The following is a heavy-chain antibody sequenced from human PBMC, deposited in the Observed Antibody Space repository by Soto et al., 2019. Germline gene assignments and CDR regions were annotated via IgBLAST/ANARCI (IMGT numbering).Heavy chain of an antibody. D-gene: IGHD4-4*01. CDR1: GFTFSSYA. V-gene: IGHV3-30-3*01. J-gene: IGHJ2*01. CDR2: ILYDGSNK. CDR3: ARPLWRDDYNWGYFDL. Sequence: GGSLRLSCAASGFTFSSYAMHWVRQAPGKGLEWVAVILYDGSNKYYADSVKGRFTISRDNSNNTLYLQMNSLRAEDTAVYYCARPLWRDDYNWGYFDLWGRGTLVTVSS.